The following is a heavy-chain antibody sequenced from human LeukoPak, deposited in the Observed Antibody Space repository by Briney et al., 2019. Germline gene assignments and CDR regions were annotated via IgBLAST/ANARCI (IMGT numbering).Heavy chain of an antibody. V-gene: IGHV4-39*07. J-gene: IGHJ4*02. CDR1: GGSISGSTFY. CDR2: IYYGGNT. D-gene: IGHD3-10*01. CDR3: ARQNTGLDY. Sequence: SETLSLTCTVSGGSISGSTFYWAWIRQPPGQGLEWIGSIYYGGNTHYSPSLESRVTISVDTSKNQFSLRLSSVTAADTAVYYCARQNTGLDYWDQGTLVTVSS.